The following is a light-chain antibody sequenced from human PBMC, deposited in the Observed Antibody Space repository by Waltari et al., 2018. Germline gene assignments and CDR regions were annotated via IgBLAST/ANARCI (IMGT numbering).Light chain of an antibody. CDR3: MQGTHWPWM. CDR2: RVS. J-gene: IGKJ1*01. V-gene: IGKV2-30*02. Sequence: DVVMTQSPLSLPVTLGQPASISCRSSQSLVHSDGNTYLNWFQQRPGQSPRRLFYRVSNRDSVVPDRFSGSGSGTDFTLKITRVEAEDVGVYYCMQGTHWPWMFGQGTKVEIK. CDR1: QSLVHSDGNTY.